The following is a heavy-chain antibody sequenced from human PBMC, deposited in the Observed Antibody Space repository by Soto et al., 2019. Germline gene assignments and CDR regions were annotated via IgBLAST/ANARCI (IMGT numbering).Heavy chain of an antibody. D-gene: IGHD6-13*01. CDR1: GFTFSNFA. V-gene: IGHV3-64*02. CDR2: ISTNGVST. Sequence: GESLRLSCAASGFTFSNFAMHWVRQAPGKALEYVSAISTNGVSTYYADSVKGRFTISRDNSKNTLYLQMGSLTTEDMAVYYCARSITSPGADYWGQGT. J-gene: IGHJ4*02. CDR3: ARSITSPGADY.